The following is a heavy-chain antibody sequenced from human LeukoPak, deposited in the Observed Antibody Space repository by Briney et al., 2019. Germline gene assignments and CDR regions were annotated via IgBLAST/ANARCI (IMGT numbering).Heavy chain of an antibody. CDR2: ISSNGGST. CDR1: GFTFSSYA. Sequence: GGSLRLSSAAAGFTFSSYAMHWVREAPGKVLEFVSAISSNGGSTYYANSVKGRFTISRDNSKNTLYLQMGSLRAEDMAVYYCARVKVSGAFDIWGQGTMVTVSS. D-gene: IGHD1-14*01. V-gene: IGHV3-64*01. CDR3: ARVKVSGAFDI. J-gene: IGHJ3*02.